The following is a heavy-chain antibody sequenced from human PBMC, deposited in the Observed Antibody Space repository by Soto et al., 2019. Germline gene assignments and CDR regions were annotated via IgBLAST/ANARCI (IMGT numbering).Heavy chain of an antibody. D-gene: IGHD2-2*01. V-gene: IGHV1-24*01. CDR2: FDPEDGEA. CDR3: ATDRDCSSTSCYRFDP. Sequence: GASVKVSCKVSGYTLTELSMHWVRQAPGKGLEWMGGFDPEDGEAIYAQKFQGRVTMTEDTSTDTAYVELSSLRSEDTAVYYCATDRDCSSTSCYRFDPWGQGTLVTVSS. J-gene: IGHJ5*02. CDR1: GYTLTELS.